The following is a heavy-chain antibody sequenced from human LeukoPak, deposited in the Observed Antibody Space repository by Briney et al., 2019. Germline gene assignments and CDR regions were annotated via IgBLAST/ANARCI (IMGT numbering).Heavy chain of an antibody. CDR1: GFTFSSYA. J-gene: IGHJ4*02. Sequence: PGGSLRLSCAASGFTFSSYAMSWVRQAPGKGLEWVSAISGSGGSTYYADSVKGRFTISRDNSKNTLYLQMNSLRAEDTAVYYCAKDAPRLFSYPIAVAGTFDYWGQGTLVTVSS. CDR2: ISGSGGST. D-gene: IGHD6-19*01. V-gene: IGHV3-23*01. CDR3: AKDAPRLFSYPIAVAGTFDY.